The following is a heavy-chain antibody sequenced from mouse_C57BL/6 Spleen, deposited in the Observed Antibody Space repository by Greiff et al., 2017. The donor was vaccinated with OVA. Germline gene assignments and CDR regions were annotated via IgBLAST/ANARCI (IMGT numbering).Heavy chain of an antibody. V-gene: IGHV7-3*01. CDR3: ARSITTVVGDY. CDR2: IRNKANGYTT. D-gene: IGHD1-1*01. Sequence: EVKLQESGGGLVQPGGSLSLSCAASGFTFTDYYMSWVRQPPGKALEWLGFIRNKANGYTTEYSASVKGRFTISRDNSQSILYLQMNALRAEDSATYYCARSITTVVGDYWGQGTTLTVSS. CDR1: GFTFTDYY. J-gene: IGHJ2*01.